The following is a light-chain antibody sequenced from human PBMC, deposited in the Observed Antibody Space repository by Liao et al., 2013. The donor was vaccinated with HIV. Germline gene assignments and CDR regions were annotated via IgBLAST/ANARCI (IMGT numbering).Light chain of an antibody. Sequence: SYELTQPPSVSVAPGQTATVTCGGHNIGSKSVHWYQQKPGQAPVLVIHYDSARPSGIPERFSGSNSGNTATLTISRVEVGDEADYYCQVWDSGSENYVFGTGTKVTVL. CDR1: NIGSKS. V-gene: IGLV3-21*04. CDR3: QVWDSGSENYV. J-gene: IGLJ1*01. CDR2: YDS.